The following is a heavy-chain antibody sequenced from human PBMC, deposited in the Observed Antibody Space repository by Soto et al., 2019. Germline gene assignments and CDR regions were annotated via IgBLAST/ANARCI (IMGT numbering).Heavy chain of an antibody. Sequence: PGGSLRLSCGTSGLTFSSYAMTWVRQAPGKGLEWVSFISSDSRTIYYADSVEGRFTVSRDNARNSVSLQMDSLRDEDAAVYYCARIKLVEWFFINVDVYDMDVWGQGTPVTVSS. CDR3: ARIKLVEWFFINVDVYDMDV. J-gene: IGHJ6*02. V-gene: IGHV3-48*02. CDR1: GLTFSSYA. CDR2: ISSDSRTI. D-gene: IGHD3-3*01.